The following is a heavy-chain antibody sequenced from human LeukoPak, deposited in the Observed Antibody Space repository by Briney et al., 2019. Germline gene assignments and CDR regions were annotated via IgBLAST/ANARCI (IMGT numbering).Heavy chain of an antibody. J-gene: IGHJ4*02. V-gene: IGHV4-59*01. Sequence: PSETLSLTCTVSGGSISSYYWSWIRQPPGKGLEWIGYIYYSGSTNYNPSLKSRVTISVDTSKNQFSLKLSSVTAADTAVYYCARRYGSGSSGTFDYWGQGTLVAVSS. D-gene: IGHD3-10*01. CDR1: GGSISSYY. CDR3: ARRYGSGSSGTFDY. CDR2: IYYSGST.